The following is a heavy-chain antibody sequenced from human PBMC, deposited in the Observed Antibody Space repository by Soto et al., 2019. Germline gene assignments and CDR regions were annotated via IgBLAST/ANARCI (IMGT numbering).Heavy chain of an antibody. Sequence: EVQLVESGGGLVQPGGSLRLSCAASGFTVSSNYMSWVRQAPGKGLEWVSVIYSGGSTYYADSVKGRFTISRDNSKNTLYLQMNSLRAEETAVYYCASFSSSWPYYYYGMDVWGPGTTVTVSS. CDR2: IYSGGST. CDR1: GFTVSSNY. D-gene: IGHD6-13*01. CDR3: ASFSSSWPYYYYGMDV. V-gene: IGHV3-66*01. J-gene: IGHJ6*02.